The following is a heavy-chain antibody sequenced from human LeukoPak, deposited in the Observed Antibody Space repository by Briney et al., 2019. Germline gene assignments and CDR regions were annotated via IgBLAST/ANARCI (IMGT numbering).Heavy chain of an antibody. D-gene: IGHD4-23*01. CDR1: GGSISSGSYY. V-gene: IGHV4-61*02. J-gene: IGHJ4*02. CDR2: IHTSGST. Sequence: SQTLSLTCTVSGGSISSGSYYWSWIRQPAGKGLEWIGRIHTSGSTNYNPSLKSRVTISVDTSKNQFSLKLSSVTAADTAVYYCARRGGHGGSFDYWGQGTLVTVSS. CDR3: ARRGGHGGSFDY.